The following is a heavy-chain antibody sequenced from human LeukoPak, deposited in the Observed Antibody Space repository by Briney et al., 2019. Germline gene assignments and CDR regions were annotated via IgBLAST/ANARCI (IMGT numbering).Heavy chain of an antibody. CDR2: ISNNGVNT. Sequence: GGSLRLSCAASGFTFSNYAMSWVRQAPGKGLEWVSVISNNGVNTYYADSVKGRFTISRDNSKNTLYLQMTSLRHEDTAVYYCGEVQTVNKFDYWGRGTLVTVSS. J-gene: IGHJ4*01. CDR1: GFTFSNYA. D-gene: IGHD1-1*01. V-gene: IGHV3-23*01. CDR3: GEVQTVNKFDY.